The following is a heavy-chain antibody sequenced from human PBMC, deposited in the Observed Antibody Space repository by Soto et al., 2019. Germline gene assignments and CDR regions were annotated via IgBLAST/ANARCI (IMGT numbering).Heavy chain of an antibody. V-gene: IGHV1-69*13. CDR3: ARVSSWGGNYYYYYGMDV. Sequence: ASVKVSCKASGGTFSSYAISWVRQAPGQGLEWMGGIIPIFGTANYAQKFQGRVTITADESTSTAYMELSSLRSEDTAVYYCARVSSWGGNYYYYYGMDVWGQGTTVTVSS. J-gene: IGHJ6*02. CDR1: GGTFSSYA. CDR2: IIPIFGTA. D-gene: IGHD2-21*01.